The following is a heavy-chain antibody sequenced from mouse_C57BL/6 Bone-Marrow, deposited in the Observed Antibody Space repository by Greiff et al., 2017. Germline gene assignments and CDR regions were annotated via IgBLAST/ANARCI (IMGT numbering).Heavy chain of an antibody. D-gene: IGHD2-5*01. Sequence: EVKLVESGEGLVKPGGSLKLSCAASGFTFSSYAMSWVRQTPEKRLEWVAYISSGGGYIYYADTVKGRFTISRDNARNTLYLQMSSLKSEDTAMYYCTKKGDNSNDGDWFAYWGQGTLVTVSA. CDR1: GFTFSSYA. CDR2: ISSGGGYI. V-gene: IGHV5-9-1*02. J-gene: IGHJ3*01. CDR3: TKKGDNSNDGDWFAY.